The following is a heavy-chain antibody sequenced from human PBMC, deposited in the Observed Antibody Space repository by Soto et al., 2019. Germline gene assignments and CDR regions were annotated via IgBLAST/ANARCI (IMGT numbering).Heavy chain of an antibody. Sequence: GSLRLSCVASRFTFTSYAMSWVRQAPGKGLAWVAAISASGGATIHADSVKGRLTISRDNSKNTLYLQMNSLRAEDTAVYYCAKDVEGGSLFRGAFDYWGQGTQVTVSS. J-gene: IGHJ4*02. D-gene: IGHD1-26*01. CDR1: RFTFTSYA. CDR2: ISASGGAT. V-gene: IGHV3-23*01. CDR3: AKDVEGGSLFRGAFDY.